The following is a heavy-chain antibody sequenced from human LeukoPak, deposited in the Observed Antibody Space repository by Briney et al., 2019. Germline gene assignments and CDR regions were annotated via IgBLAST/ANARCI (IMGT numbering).Heavy chain of an antibody. V-gene: IGHV4-30-4*01. J-gene: IGHJ4*02. CDR2: IYYSGST. CDR3: ARGGGNYDILTGYYGRGGRVFDY. Sequence: SETLSLTCTVSGGSISSGDYYWSWIRQPPGKGLEWIGYIYYSGSTYYNPSLKSRVTISVDTSKNQFSLKLSSVTAADTAVYYCARGGGNYDILTGYYGRGGRVFDYWGQGTLVTVSS. D-gene: IGHD3-9*01. CDR1: GGSISSGDYY.